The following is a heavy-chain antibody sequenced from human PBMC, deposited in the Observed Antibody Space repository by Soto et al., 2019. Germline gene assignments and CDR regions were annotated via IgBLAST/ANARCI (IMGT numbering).Heavy chain of an antibody. Sequence: QVQLVESGGGVVQPGRSLRLSCAASGFSFSKYGMHWVRQAPGKGLEWVAEMSDDGCKKYYGDSVKGRFHISRDNSKNTLYLLMDSLRPEDTAMYYCAKELRETGGYYYDCWGQGTLVTVSS. CDR1: GFSFSKYG. CDR3: AKELRETGGYYYDC. V-gene: IGHV3-30*18. J-gene: IGHJ4*02. CDR2: MSDDGCKK. D-gene: IGHD3-16*01.